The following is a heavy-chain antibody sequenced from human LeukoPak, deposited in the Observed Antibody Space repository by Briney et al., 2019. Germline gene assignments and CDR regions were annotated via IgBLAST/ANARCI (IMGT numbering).Heavy chain of an antibody. CDR1: GYTFTSYG. Sequence: ASVKVSCKASGYTFTSYGISWVRQAPGQGLEWMGWISAYNGNTNYAQKLQGRVTMTTDTSTSTAYMELRSLRSDDTAVYYCARAYGVVRGVIKAYFDYWGQGTLVTVSS. CDR2: ISAYNGNT. J-gene: IGHJ4*02. D-gene: IGHD3-10*01. CDR3: ARAYGVVRGVIKAYFDY. V-gene: IGHV1-18*01.